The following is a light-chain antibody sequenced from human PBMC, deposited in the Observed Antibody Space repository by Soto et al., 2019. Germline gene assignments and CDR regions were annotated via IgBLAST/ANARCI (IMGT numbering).Light chain of an antibody. CDR2: ENN. J-gene: IGLJ1*01. Sequence: QSALTQPPSVSAAPGQKVTISCSGSSSNIGNNYVSWYQQLPGTAPKLLIYENNKRPSGIPDRFSGSKSGTSATLGITGLQTGDEADYYCGTWDSSLSAYVFGTGNKVTVL. CDR3: GTWDSSLSAYV. V-gene: IGLV1-51*02. CDR1: SSNIGNNY.